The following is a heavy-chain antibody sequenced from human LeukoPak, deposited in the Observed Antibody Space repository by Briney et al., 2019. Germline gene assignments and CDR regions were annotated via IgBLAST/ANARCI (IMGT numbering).Heavy chain of an antibody. V-gene: IGHV4-59*01. CDR2: IYYSGST. CDR3: ARDGDYYGSGGAFDI. CDR1: GGSISSYY. Sequence: SETLSLTCTVSGGSISSYYWSWIRQPPGKGLEWIGYIYYSGSTNYNPSLKSRVTVSVDTSKNQFSLKLSSVTAADTAVYYCARDGDYYGSGGAFDIWGQGTMVTVSS. D-gene: IGHD3-10*01. J-gene: IGHJ3*02.